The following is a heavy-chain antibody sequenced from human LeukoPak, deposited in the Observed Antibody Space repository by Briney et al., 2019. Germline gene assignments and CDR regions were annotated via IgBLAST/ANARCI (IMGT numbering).Heavy chain of an antibody. CDR3: ARARTYYYGSGSYSYAFDI. Sequence: ASVTVSCKASGYTFTSYGISWVRQAPGQGLEWMGWISAYNGNTNYAQKLQGRVTMTTDTSTSTAYMELRSLRSDDTAVYYCARARTYYYGSGSYSYAFDIWGQGTMVTVSS. J-gene: IGHJ3*02. D-gene: IGHD3-10*01. CDR1: GYTFTSYG. V-gene: IGHV1-18*01. CDR2: ISAYNGNT.